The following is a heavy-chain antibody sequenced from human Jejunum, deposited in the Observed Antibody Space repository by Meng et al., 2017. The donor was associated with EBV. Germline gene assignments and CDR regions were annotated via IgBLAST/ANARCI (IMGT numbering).Heavy chain of an antibody. CDR2: MSPDNGDT. CDR3: ARGDGYNLY. V-gene: IGHV1-8*01. J-gene: IGHJ4*02. D-gene: IGHD5-24*01. CDR1: GYTFTTHH. Sequence: QVERVMSGTGVKKPGAAVKVSCKASGYTFTTHHINWVRQATGQGLKYMGWMSPDNGDTGYAQNFQGRLTMTRDTSISTAYMELSSLTSDDTAVYYCARGDGYNLYWGQGTLVTVSS.